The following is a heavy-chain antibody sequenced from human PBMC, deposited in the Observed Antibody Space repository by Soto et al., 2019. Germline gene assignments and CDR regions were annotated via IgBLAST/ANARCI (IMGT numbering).Heavy chain of an antibody. D-gene: IGHD3-22*01. CDR3: ARVPFSHYYDGCGLQGPFGY. CDR2: ISSSSTI. CDR1: GFTFSSYS. V-gene: IGHV3-48*01. Sequence: GGSLRLSCAASGFTFSSYSMNWVRQAPGKGLEWVSYISSSSTIYYADSVKGRFTISRDNAKNSLYLQMNSLRAEDTAVYYCARVPFSHYYDGCGLQGPFGYWGQGTLVTVSS. J-gene: IGHJ4*02.